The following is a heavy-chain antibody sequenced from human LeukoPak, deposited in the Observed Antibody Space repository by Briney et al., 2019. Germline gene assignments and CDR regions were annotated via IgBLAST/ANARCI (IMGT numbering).Heavy chain of an antibody. J-gene: IGHJ3*02. V-gene: IGHV4-59*08. CDR1: GGSISSYY. D-gene: IGHD3-10*01. CDR2: IYHSGSA. Sequence: SETLSLTCTVSGGSISSYYWSWIRQPPGKGLECIGYIYHSGSANYNPSLKSRVTMSVDTSKNQFSLKLSSVTAADTAIYYCARQAFGIRGRNAFDIWGQGTMVTVSS. CDR3: ARQAFGIRGRNAFDI.